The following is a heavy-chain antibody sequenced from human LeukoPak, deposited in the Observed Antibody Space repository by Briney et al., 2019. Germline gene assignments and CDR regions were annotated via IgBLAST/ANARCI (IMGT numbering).Heavy chain of an antibody. CDR3: ARGHYGDPGFDY. Sequence: GGSLRLSCAASGFTFSSYAMHWVRQAPGKGLEWVAVISYDGSNKYYADSVKGRFTISRDNSKNTLYLQMDSLRAEDTAVYYCARGHYGDPGFDYWGQGTLVTVSS. V-gene: IGHV3-30*04. D-gene: IGHD4-17*01. CDR2: ISYDGSNK. CDR1: GFTFSSYA. J-gene: IGHJ4*02.